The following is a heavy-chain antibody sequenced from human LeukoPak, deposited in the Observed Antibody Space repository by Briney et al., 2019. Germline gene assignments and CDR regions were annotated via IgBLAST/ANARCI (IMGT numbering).Heavy chain of an antibody. CDR1: GYTFTNYW. D-gene: IGHD5-18*01. CDR2: IYPGDSDT. CDR3: ARHLRLWQNWFDP. Sequence: GESLMISCKGSGYTFTNYWIGWVRQMPGKGPEWMGIIYPGDSDTRYSPSFQGQVTISADKSISTAYLQWSSLKASDTAMYYCARHLRLWQNWFDPWGQGTLVTVSS. V-gene: IGHV5-51*01. J-gene: IGHJ5*02.